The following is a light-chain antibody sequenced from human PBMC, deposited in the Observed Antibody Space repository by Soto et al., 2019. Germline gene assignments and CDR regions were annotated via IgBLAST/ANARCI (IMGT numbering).Light chain of an antibody. CDR1: NSDVNY. V-gene: IGLV2-14*01. J-gene: IGLJ1*01. CDR3: SSSTSSNTLV. Sequence: QSVLTQPASVSGAPGQSITISCTGTNSDVNYVSWHQQHPGKAPKLMIYEVINRSSGVSTRFSGSKSGNTASLTISWLQAEDEADYYCSSSTSSNTLVFGTGTKLTVL. CDR2: EVI.